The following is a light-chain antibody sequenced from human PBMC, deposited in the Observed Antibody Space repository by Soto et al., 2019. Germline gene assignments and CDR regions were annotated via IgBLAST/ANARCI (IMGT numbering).Light chain of an antibody. V-gene: IGLV2-8*01. Sequence: QSVLTQPPSASGSPGQSVTISCTGTSSDVGGYNYVSWYQQHPGKAPKLMIYEVSKRPSGVPDRFSGSKSGNTASLTVSGLQAEDEADYYCSSYAGSNIFYVFGTGTKVNVL. CDR2: EVS. CDR3: SSYAGSNIFYV. J-gene: IGLJ1*01. CDR1: SSDVGGYNY.